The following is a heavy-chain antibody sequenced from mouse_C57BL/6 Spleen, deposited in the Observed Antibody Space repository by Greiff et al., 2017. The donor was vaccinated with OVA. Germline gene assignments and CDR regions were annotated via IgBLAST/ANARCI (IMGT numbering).Heavy chain of an antibody. Sequence: EVMLVESGGGLVKPGGSLKLSCAASGFTFSDYGMHWVRQAPEKGLEWVAYISSGSSTIYYADTVKGRFTISRDNAKNTLFLQMTSLRSEDTAMYYCARSITTVAPMDYWGQGTSVTVSS. V-gene: IGHV5-17*01. CDR2: ISSGSSTI. CDR1: GFTFSDYG. J-gene: IGHJ4*01. D-gene: IGHD1-1*01. CDR3: ARSITTVAPMDY.